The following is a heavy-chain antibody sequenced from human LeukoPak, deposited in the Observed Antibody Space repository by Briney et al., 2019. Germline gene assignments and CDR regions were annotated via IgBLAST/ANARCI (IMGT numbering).Heavy chain of an antibody. Sequence: GRSLRFSCAASGFTFSSYGMHWVRQAPGKGLEWVAVISYNGSNKYYADSVKGRFTISRDNSKNSLHLQMNTLRAEDTTVYYCARERDGRFFDYWGQGTLVTVSS. CDR2: ISYNGSNK. CDR3: ARERDGRFFDY. D-gene: IGHD5-24*01. V-gene: IGHV3-30*03. J-gene: IGHJ4*02. CDR1: GFTFSSYG.